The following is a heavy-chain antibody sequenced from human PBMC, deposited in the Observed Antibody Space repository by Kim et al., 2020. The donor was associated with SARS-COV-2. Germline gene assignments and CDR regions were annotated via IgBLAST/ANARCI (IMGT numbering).Heavy chain of an antibody. Sequence: GGSLRLSCAASGFTFSSYGMHWVRQAPGKGLEWVAVISYDGSNKYYADSVKGRFTISRDNSKNTLYLQMNSLRAEDTAVYYCAKDTRLRYFDWLSTDYF. V-gene: IGHV3-30*18. J-gene: IGHJ4*01. D-gene: IGHD3-9*01. CDR2: ISYDGSNK. CDR3: AKDTRLRYFDWLSTDYF. CDR1: GFTFSSYG.